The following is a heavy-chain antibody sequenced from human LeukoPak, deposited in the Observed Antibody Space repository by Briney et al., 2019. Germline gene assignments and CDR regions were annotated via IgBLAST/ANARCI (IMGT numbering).Heavy chain of an antibody. J-gene: IGHJ4*02. CDR1: GFNFYDYA. D-gene: IGHD1-26*01. V-gene: IGHV3-9*01. Sequence: PGRSLRLSCAVSGFNFYDYAMHWVRHAPGRGLEWVSGINWKTGNGIYADSVKGRFTISRDNAKDSLYLQMNSLRAEDTAVYYCARGWEVPDYWGQGTLVTVSS. CDR3: ARGWEVPDY. CDR2: INWKTGNG.